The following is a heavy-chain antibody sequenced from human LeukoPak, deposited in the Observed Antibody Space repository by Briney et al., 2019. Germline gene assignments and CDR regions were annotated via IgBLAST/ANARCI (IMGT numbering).Heavy chain of an antibody. J-gene: IGHJ3*02. V-gene: IGHV3-13*01. Sequence: GGSLRLSCVASGLTFNNQDMHWVRQSAGKGLEWVSAIGVDDDTYYSASVKGRFTISRENARNSLYLQMNSLRAEDTAVYYCARDKSGLRAFDIWGQGTMVTVSS. CDR3: ARDKSGLRAFDI. CDR2: IGVDDDT. CDR1: GLTFNNQD. D-gene: IGHD3-3*01.